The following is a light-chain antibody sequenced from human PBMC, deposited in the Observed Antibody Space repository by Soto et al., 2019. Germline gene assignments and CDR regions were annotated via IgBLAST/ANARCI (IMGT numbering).Light chain of an antibody. J-gene: IGKJ4*01. CDR2: DAS. Sequence: DIQMTQSPSSLSASVGDRVTITCQASQDISNYLNWYQQKPGKAPKLLIYDASNLETGVPSRFSGSGSGTDFTCTISRLQPEDIATYSCQQYDNLPITFGGGTKVEIK. CDR3: QQYDNLPIT. CDR1: QDISNY. V-gene: IGKV1-33*01.